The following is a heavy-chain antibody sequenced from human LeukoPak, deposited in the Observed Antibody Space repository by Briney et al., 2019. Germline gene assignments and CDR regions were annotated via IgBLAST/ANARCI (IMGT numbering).Heavy chain of an antibody. D-gene: IGHD3-10*01. V-gene: IGHV1-2*02. J-gene: IGHJ6*03. CDR2: INPNSGGT. CDR3: ARVGYGSGSYSNRYYYYMDV. Sequence: ASVKVSCKASGYTFTGYYMHWVRQAPGQGLEWMGWINPNSGGTNYAQKFQGRVTMTRDTSISTAYMELSRLRSDDTAVYYCARVGYGSGSYSNRYYYYMDVWGKGTTVTISS. CDR1: GYTFTGYY.